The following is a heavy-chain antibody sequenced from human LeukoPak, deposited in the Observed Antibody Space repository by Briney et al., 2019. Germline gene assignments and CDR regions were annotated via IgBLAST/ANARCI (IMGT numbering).Heavy chain of an antibody. CDR2: IYTSGST. V-gene: IGHV4-4*07. Sequence: PSETLSLTCTVSGGSISSYYWSWIRQPAGKGLEWIGRIYTSGSTNYNPSLKGRVTMSVDTSKNQFSLKLSSVTAADTAVYYRARAASLSYYYGMDVWGQGTTVTVSS. CDR1: GGSISSYY. J-gene: IGHJ6*02. D-gene: IGHD2-21*01. CDR3: ARAASLSYYYGMDV.